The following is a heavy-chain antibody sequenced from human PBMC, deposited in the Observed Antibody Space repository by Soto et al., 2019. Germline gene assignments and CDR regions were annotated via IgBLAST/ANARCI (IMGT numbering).Heavy chain of an antibody. CDR2: IYYSGST. CDR3: ARDLSRSGYYTSSFDI. Sequence: SETLSLTCTVSGGSISSYYWSWIRQPPGKGLEWIGYIYYSGSTNYNPSLKSRVTISVGTSKNQFSLKLSSVTAADTAVYYCARDLSRSGYYTSSFDIWGQGTMVTVSS. CDR1: GGSISSYY. J-gene: IGHJ3*02. V-gene: IGHV4-59*01. D-gene: IGHD3-3*01.